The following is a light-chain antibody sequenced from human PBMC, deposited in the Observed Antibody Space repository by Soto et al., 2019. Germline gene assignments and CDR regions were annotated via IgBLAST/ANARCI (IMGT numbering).Light chain of an antibody. CDR2: GAS. Sequence: EIVMTQSPATLSVSPGERATLSCRASQSVSSNLAWYKQKPGQAPRLLIYGASTRATGIPARFSGSGSGTEFSLTISSLQSEDFGVYYCQQYNNWPLTFGGGTKAEIK. CDR3: QQYNNWPLT. J-gene: IGKJ4*01. V-gene: IGKV3-15*01. CDR1: QSVSSN.